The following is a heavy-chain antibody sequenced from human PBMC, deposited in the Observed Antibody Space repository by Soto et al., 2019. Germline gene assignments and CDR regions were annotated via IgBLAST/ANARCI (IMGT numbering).Heavy chain of an antibody. CDR1: GFTFTSNP. J-gene: IGHJ6*02. CDR2: VSYDGSNK. V-gene: IGHV3-30-3*01. Sequence: QVQRVESGGGVVQPGRSLRLSCAASGFTFTSNPMHWVRQAPGKGLEWVAVVSYDGSNKYYADSVKGRFTISRDNSKNTLSLQMNSLRAEDTAVYYCARDPNPAAAAYYYHFGMDVWGQGTTVTVSS. CDR3: ARDPNPAAAAYYYHFGMDV. D-gene: IGHD6-13*01.